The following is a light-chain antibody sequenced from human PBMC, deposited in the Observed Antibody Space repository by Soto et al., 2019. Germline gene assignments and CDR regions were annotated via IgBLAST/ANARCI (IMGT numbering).Light chain of an antibody. CDR2: DAS. J-gene: IGKJ1*01. CDR3: QQTYSPPLT. Sequence: IVLTQSPATLSLSPGERATLSCGASQSVSSSYLAWYQQKPGLAPRLLIYDASSRATGIPDRFSGGGSGTDFTLTISSLQPEDFATYYCQQTYSPPLTFGQGTKVDIK. V-gene: IGKV3D-20*01. CDR1: QSVSSSY.